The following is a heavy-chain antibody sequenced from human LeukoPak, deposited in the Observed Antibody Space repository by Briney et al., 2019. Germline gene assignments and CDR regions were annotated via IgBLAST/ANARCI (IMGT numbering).Heavy chain of an antibody. CDR2: IWYDGSNK. CDR3: AREARDGYNDY. D-gene: IGHD5-24*01. Sequence: PGGSLRLSCAASGFTFSSCGMHWVRQAPGKGLEWVAVIWYDGSNKYYADSVKGRFTISRDNSKNTLYLQMNSLRAEDTAVYYCAREARDGYNDYWGQGTLVTVSS. CDR1: GFTFSSCG. J-gene: IGHJ4*02. V-gene: IGHV3-33*01.